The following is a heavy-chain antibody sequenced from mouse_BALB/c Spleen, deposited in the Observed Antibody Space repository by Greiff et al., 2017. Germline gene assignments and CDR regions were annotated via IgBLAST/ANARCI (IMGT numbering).Heavy chain of an antibody. CDR3: ARNPSDYYGSSYWYFDV. CDR1: GFTFSSFG. V-gene: IGHV5-17*02. Sequence: EVQGVESGGGLVQPGGSRKLSCAASGFTFSSFGMHWVRQAPEKGLEWVAYISSGSSTIYYADTVKGRFTISRDNPKNTLFLQMTSLRSEDTAMYYCARNPSDYYGSSYWYFDVWGAGTTVTVSS. D-gene: IGHD1-1*01. CDR2: ISSGSSTI. J-gene: IGHJ1*01.